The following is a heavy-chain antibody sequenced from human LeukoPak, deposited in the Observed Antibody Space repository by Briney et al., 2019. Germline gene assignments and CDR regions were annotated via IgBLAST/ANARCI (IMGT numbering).Heavy chain of an antibody. CDR1: GFTFSSYA. J-gene: IGHJ4*02. CDR2: ISSSGSTI. D-gene: IGHD1-26*01. CDR3: ARVRGSYGRSFDY. V-gene: IGHV3-11*01. Sequence: GSLRLSCAASGFTFSSYAMSWIRQAPGKGLEWVSYISSSGSTIYYADSVKGRFTISRDNAKNSLYLQMNSLRAEDTAVYYCARVRGSYGRSFDYWGQGTLVTVSS.